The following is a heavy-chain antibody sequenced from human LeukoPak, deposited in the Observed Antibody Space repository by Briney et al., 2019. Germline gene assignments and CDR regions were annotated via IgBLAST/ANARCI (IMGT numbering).Heavy chain of an antibody. CDR3: ARVSRVGSYPDYYFDY. D-gene: IGHD1-26*01. Sequence: GASVKVSCKASGGTFSSYAISWVRQAPGQGLEWMGGIIPIFGTANYAQKFQGRVTITTDESTSTAYMELSSLRSEDTAVYYCARVSRVGSYPDYYFDYWGRGTLVTVSS. V-gene: IGHV1-69*05. CDR1: GGTFSSYA. J-gene: IGHJ4*02. CDR2: IIPIFGTA.